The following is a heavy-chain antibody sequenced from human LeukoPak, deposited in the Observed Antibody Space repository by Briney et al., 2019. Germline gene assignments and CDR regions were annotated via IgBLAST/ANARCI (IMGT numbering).Heavy chain of an antibody. J-gene: IGHJ5*02. Sequence: GGSLRLSCAASGFTFSSYGMSWVRQAPGKGLEWVSAISGSGGSTYYADSVKGRFTISRDKSKNTLYLQMNSLRAEDTAVYYCAKEGSYYDILTGSQIPFDPWGQGTLVTVSS. CDR1: GFTFSSYG. V-gene: IGHV3-23*01. CDR3: AKEGSYYDILTGSQIPFDP. D-gene: IGHD3-9*01. CDR2: ISGSGGST.